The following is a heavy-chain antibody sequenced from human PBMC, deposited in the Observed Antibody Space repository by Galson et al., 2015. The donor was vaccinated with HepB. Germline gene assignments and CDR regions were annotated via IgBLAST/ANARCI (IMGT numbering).Heavy chain of an antibody. V-gene: IGHV3-48*04. CDR3: ARDASGRDGYNYFDY. D-gene: IGHD5-24*01. CDR1: GFTFSSYS. Sequence: SLRLSCAASGFTFSSYSMNWVRQAPGKGLEWVSYISSSSSTIYYADSVKGRFTISRDNAKNSLYLQMNSLRAEDTAVYYCARDASGRDGYNYFDYGGQGTLVTVSS. J-gene: IGHJ4*02. CDR2: ISSSSSTI.